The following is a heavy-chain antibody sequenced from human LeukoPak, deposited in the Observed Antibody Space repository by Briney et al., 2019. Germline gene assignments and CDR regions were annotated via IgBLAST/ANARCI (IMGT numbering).Heavy chain of an antibody. D-gene: IGHD2-2*01. V-gene: IGHV4-30-4*08. CDR2: IYYSRST. J-gene: IGHJ3*02. CDR1: GGSISSGDYY. CDR3: ARIKSGLYCSSTSCYRSYAFDI. Sequence: SETLSLTCTVSGGSISSGDYYWSWIRQPPGKGLEWIGYIYYSRSTYSSPSLKSRVTISVDTSKNQFSLKLSSVTAADTAVYYCARIKSGLYCSSTSCYRSYAFDIWGQGTMVTVSS.